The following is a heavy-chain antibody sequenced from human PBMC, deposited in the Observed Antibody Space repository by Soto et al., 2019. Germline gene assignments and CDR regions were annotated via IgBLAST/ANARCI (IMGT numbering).Heavy chain of an antibody. J-gene: IGHJ5*02. V-gene: IGHV4-4*07. Sequence: LSLTCTVSGGSISSYYWSWIRQPAGKGLEWIGRIYTSGSTNYNPSLKSRVTMSVDTSKNQFSLKLSSVTAADTAVYYCARDPSSGPSGWFDPWGQGTLVTVSS. CDR3: ARDPSSGPSGWFDP. CDR2: IYTSGST. CDR1: GGSISSYY.